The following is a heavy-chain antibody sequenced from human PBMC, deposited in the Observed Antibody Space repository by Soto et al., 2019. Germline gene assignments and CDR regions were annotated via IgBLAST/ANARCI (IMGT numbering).Heavy chain of an antibody. CDR2: IIPIFGTA. CDR1: GGTFSSYA. D-gene: IGHD3-10*01. V-gene: IGHV1-69*12. Sequence: QVQLVQSGAEVKKPGSSVKVSCTASGGTFSSYAISWVRQAPGQGLEWMGGIIPIFGTANYAQKFQGRVTITADESTSTAYMELSSLRSEDTAVYYCARQDYYGSGSPLIDYWGQGTLVTVSS. J-gene: IGHJ4*02. CDR3: ARQDYYGSGSPLIDY.